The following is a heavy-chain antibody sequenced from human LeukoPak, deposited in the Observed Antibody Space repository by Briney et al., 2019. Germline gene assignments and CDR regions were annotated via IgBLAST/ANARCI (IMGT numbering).Heavy chain of an antibody. V-gene: IGHV4-59*01. CDR2: IYDIGNT. CDR1: GDSISGYY. Sequence: SETLSLTCTVSGDSISGYYWSWIRQPPGKGLEWIEYIYDIGNTNYNPSLKSRVTISVDTSKNQFSLNLSSVTASDTAVYYCAREYSNWFDPWGQGTLVTVSS. D-gene: IGHD2-15*01. J-gene: IGHJ5*02. CDR3: AREYSNWFDP.